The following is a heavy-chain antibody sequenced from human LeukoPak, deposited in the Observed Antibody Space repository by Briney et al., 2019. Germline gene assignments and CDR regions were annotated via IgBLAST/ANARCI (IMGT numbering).Heavy chain of an antibody. CDR3: ARARGRITLVRGVIIDAFDL. D-gene: IGHD3-10*01. J-gene: IGHJ3*01. CDR1: GFTFSSYA. V-gene: IGHV4-59*01. CDR2: IHYSGGT. Sequence: PGGSLRLSCAASGFTFSSYAMNWVRQAPGKGLEWIGYIHYSGGTNYNPSLKSRVTISLDTSTSQVSLKLSSVTAADTAVYYCARARGRITLVRGVIIDAFDLWDQGTMVTVSS.